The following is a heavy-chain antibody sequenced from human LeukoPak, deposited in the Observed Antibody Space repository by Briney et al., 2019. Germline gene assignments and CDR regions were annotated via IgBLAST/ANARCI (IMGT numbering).Heavy chain of an antibody. CDR1: GFTFSGSA. CDR2: IRSKANSYAT. CDR3: TRHPSVGATDY. V-gene: IGHV3-73*01. J-gene: IGHJ4*02. D-gene: IGHD1-26*01. Sequence: PGGSLRLSCAASGFTFSGSAMHWVRQASGEGLEWVGRIRSKANSYATAYAASVKGRFTISRDDSKNTAYLQMNSLKTEDTAVYYCTRHPSVGATDYWGQGTLVTVSS.